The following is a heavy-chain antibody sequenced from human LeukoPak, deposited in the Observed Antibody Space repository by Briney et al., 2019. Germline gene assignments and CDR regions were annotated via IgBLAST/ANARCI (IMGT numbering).Heavy chain of an antibody. Sequence: GGSLRLSCAASGFSFSSFGISWVRQAPGKGLEWVSGISPSGGITYYADSVKGRFTISRDNSKNTLYLQMNSLRAEDTAVYYCAKLYGSGDYWGQGTLVTVSS. CDR2: ISPSGGIT. J-gene: IGHJ4*02. D-gene: IGHD3-10*01. CDR1: GFSFSSFG. V-gene: IGHV3-23*01. CDR3: AKLYGSGDY.